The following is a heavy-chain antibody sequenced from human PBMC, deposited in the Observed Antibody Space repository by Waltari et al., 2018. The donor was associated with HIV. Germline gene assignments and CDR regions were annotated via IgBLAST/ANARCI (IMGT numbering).Heavy chain of an antibody. V-gene: IGHV3-9*01. CDR1: GFTFDDYA. Sequence: EVQLVESGGGLVQPGRSLRLSCAASGFTFDDYAMHWVRQAPGKCLEWVSGISWNSGRIGYAESVKGRFTISRDNAKNSLYLQMNSLRAEDTALYYCAKDGSPDYYYYYGMDVWGQGTTVTVSS. J-gene: IGHJ6*02. CDR2: ISWNSGRI. CDR3: AKDGSPDYYYYYGMDV.